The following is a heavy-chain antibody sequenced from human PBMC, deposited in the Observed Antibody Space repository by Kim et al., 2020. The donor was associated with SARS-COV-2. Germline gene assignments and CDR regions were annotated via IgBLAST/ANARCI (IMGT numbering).Heavy chain of an antibody. Sequence: SETLSLTCTVSGGSISSGDYYWSWIRQPPGKGREWIGYIYYSGSTYYNPSLKSRVTISVDTSKNQFSLKLSSVTAADTAVYYCARVGDCGGDCNHDAFDIWGQGTMVTVSS. CDR1: GGSISSGDYY. V-gene: IGHV4-30-4*01. J-gene: IGHJ3*02. CDR3: ARVGDCGGDCNHDAFDI. CDR2: IYYSGST. D-gene: IGHD2-21*02.